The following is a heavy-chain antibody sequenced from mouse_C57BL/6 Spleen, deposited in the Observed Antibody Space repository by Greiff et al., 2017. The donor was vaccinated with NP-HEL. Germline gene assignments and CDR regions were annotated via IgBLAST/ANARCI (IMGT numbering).Heavy chain of an antibody. V-gene: IGHV1-4*01. CDR2: INPSSGYT. D-gene: IGHD2-2*01. CDR3: ARYGYDDGFDY. J-gene: IGHJ2*01. Sequence: VQLQESGAELARPGASVKMSCKASGYTFTSYTMHWVKQRPGQGLEWIGYINPSSGYTKYNQKFKDKATLTADKSSSTAYMQLSSLTSEDSAVYYCARYGYDDGFDYWGQGTTLTVSS. CDR1: GYTFTSYT.